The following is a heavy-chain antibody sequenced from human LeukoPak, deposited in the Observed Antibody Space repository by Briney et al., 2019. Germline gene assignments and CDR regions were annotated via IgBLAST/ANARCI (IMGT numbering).Heavy chain of an antibody. Sequence: SETLSLTCTVSGGSISSGSYYLSWIRQPAGKGLEWIGRIYTSGSTNYNPSLKSRATISVDTSKNQFSLKLSSVTAADTAVYYCAASYSSGYYYYWGQGTLVTVSS. D-gene: IGHD3-22*01. V-gene: IGHV4-61*02. CDR3: AASYSSGYYYY. CDR2: IYTSGST. J-gene: IGHJ4*02. CDR1: GGSISSGSYY.